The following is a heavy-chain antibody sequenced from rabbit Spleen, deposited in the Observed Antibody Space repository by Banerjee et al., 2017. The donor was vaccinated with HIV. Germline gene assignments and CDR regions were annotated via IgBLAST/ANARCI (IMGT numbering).Heavy chain of an antibody. CDR1: GFSFSSSSY. Sequence: QEQLEESGGDLVQPEGSLTLTCTASGFSFSSSSYMCWVRQAPGKGLEWIACIDTGSSGFTYFATWAKGRFTCSKTSSTTVTLQVTRLTAADTATYFCARDTSSSFSSYGMDLWGPGTLVTVS. CDR2: IDTGSSGFT. CDR3: ARDTSSSFSSYGMDL. D-gene: IGHD1-1*01. J-gene: IGHJ6*01. V-gene: IGHV1S45*01.